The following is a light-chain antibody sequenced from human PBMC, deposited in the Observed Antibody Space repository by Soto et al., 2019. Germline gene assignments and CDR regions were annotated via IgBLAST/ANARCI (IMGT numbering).Light chain of an antibody. CDR2: RAS. V-gene: IGKV1-39*01. Sequence: DIQMTQSPSSLSAFVGDRVTITCRPSESISTYLNWYQHKPGKAPKLLIWRASSLQSGVPSRFSGSESGADFTLTVSSLQPEDSATYFCQQSYSAPFTFGPGTKVDIK. CDR3: QQSYSAPFT. J-gene: IGKJ3*01. CDR1: ESISTY.